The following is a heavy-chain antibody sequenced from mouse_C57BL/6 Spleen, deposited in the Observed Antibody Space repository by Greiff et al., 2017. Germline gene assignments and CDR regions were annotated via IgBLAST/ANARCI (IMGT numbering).Heavy chain of an antibody. D-gene: IGHD2-5*01. V-gene: IGHV6-3*01. Sequence: EVHLVESGGGLVQPGGSMKLSCVASGFTFSNYWMNWVRQSPEKGLEWVAQIRLKSDNYATHYAESVKGRFTISRDDSKSSVYLQMNNLRAEDTGIYYCTGHAYYSNFDYWGQGTTLTVSS. J-gene: IGHJ2*01. CDR3: TGHAYYSNFDY. CDR1: GFTFSNYW. CDR2: IRLKSDNYAT.